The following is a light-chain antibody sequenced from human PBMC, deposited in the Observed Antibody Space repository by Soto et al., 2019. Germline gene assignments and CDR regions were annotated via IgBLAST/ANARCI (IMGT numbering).Light chain of an antibody. V-gene: IGKV3-11*01. Sequence: VLTQSPANLSLSPGESAALSCRASQSVGSYLAWLQQVPGQAPRLLIYDATNSANGIPAKFRGSGSGTDFTLTISGLEPEDCAQYFCLPRASCPLTFGPGTKVEIK. J-gene: IGKJ3*01. CDR2: DAT. CDR3: LPRASCPLT. CDR1: QSVGSY.